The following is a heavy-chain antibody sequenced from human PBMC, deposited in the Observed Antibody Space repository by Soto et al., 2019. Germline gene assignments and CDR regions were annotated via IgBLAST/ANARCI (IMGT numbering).Heavy chain of an antibody. CDR2: ISDSGRSA. V-gene: IGHV3-23*01. CDR3: AKAARRTGLVGHWID. Sequence: VQLLESGGGLVQPGGSLRLSCGASGFTASNYAMTWVRQAPGKGLQWVSTISDSGRSAYYADSVKGRFAISRDNSKNTLFLQMNDLRAEDTAVYFCAKAARRTGLVGHWIDWGQGTLVTVSS. D-gene: IGHD2-8*02. J-gene: IGHJ4*02. CDR1: GFTASNYA.